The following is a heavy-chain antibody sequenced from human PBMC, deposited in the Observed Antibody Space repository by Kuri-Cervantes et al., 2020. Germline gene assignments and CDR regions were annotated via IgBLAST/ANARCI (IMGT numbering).Heavy chain of an antibody. CDR2: ISGSGGST. CDR3: AKEGVAGTRRLYGMDV. J-gene: IGHJ6*02. CDR1: GFTFSSYA. D-gene: IGHD6-19*01. Sequence: GGSLRLSCAASGFTFSSYAMHWVRQAPGKGLGWVSAISGSGGSTYYADSVKGRFTISRDNSKNTLYLQMNSLRAEDTAVYYCAKEGVAGTRRLYGMDVWGQGTTVTVSS. V-gene: IGHV3-23*01.